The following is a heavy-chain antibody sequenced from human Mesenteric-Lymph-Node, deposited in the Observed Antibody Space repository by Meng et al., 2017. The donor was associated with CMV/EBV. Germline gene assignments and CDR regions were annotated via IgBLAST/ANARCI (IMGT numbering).Heavy chain of an antibody. CDR3: ARDNVVSAPGGFDI. V-gene: IGHV1-2*02. Sequence: ASVKVSCKASGYTFTGYYMHWVRQAPGQGLEWMGWINPNSGGTNYAQKFQGRVTMTRDTSISTAYMELSRLRSDDTAVYYCARDNVVSAPGGFDIWGQGTMVTVSS. CDR2: INPNSGGT. D-gene: IGHD1-14*01. J-gene: IGHJ3*02. CDR1: GYTFTGYY.